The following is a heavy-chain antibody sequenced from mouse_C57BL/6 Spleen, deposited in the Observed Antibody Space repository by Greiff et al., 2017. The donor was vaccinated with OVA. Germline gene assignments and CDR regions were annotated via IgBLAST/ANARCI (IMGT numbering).Heavy chain of an antibody. CDR1: GFTFSDYY. CDR3: ARQAYYSNYLDY. V-gene: IGHV5-12*01. Sequence: EVQRVESGGGLVQPGGSLKLSCAASGFTFSDYYMYWVRQTPEKRLEWVAYISNGGGSTYYPDTVKGRFTISRDNAKNTLYLQMSRLKSEDTAMYYCARQAYYSNYLDYWGQGTTLTVSS. CDR2: ISNGGGST. D-gene: IGHD2-5*01. J-gene: IGHJ2*01.